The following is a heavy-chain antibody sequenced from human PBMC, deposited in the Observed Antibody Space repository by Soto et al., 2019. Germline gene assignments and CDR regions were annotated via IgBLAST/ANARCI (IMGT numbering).Heavy chain of an antibody. CDR2: ISSSSSTI. CDR3: AKGAATGYYYHLDY. V-gene: IGHV3-48*04. D-gene: IGHD3-22*01. J-gene: IGHJ4*02. Sequence: GSLRLSCAASGLSFSSYGMHWIRQAPGKGLECVSYISSSSSTIQYADSLKGRFTMSRDNAKNSVYLQMNSLRPEDTAVYYCAKGAATGYYYHLDYWGQGTLVTAPQ. CDR1: GLSFSSYG.